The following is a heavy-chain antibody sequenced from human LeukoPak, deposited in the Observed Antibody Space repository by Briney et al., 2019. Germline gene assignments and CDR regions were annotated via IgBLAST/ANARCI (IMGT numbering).Heavy chain of an antibody. CDR2: VDPEDGET. CDR1: GYTFTDYY. J-gene: IGHJ4*02. CDR3: AKALYSSGWFD. D-gene: IGHD6-19*01. V-gene: IGHV1-69-2*01. Sequence: ASVKVSCKVSGYTFTDYYMHWVPQAPGKRLEWMGLVDPEDGETIYAEKFQGRVTITADTSTDTAYMELSSLRSEDTAVYYCAKALYSSGWFDWGQGTLVTVSS.